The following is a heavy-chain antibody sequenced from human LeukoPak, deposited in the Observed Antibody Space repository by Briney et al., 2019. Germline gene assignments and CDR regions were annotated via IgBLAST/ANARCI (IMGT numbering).Heavy chain of an antibody. D-gene: IGHD6-13*01. CDR2: IYDSGST. J-gene: IGHJ4*02. Sequence: SETLSLTCTVSGGSIRSSYYYWGWIRQPPGKGLEWIGSIYDSGSTYYNPSLKSRVTISVDTSKNQFSLKLNSVTAADTAVYYCARLPSSSWTYYFDYWGQGTLVTVSS. CDR1: GGSIRSSYYY. V-gene: IGHV4-39*01. CDR3: ARLPSSSWTYYFDY.